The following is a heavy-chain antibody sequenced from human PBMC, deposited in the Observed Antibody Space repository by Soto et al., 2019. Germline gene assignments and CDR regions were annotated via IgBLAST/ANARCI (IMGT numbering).Heavy chain of an antibody. CDR2: IYYSGST. Sequence: PSETLSLTCTVSGGSISSSSYYWGWIRQPPGKGLEWIGSIYYSGSTYYNPSLKSRVTISVDTSKNQFSLKLSSVTAADTAVYYCAREGGSPRYYYYYGMDVWGQGTTVTV. J-gene: IGHJ6*02. D-gene: IGHD3-16*01. CDR1: GGSISSSSYY. V-gene: IGHV4-39*02. CDR3: AREGGSPRYYYYYGMDV.